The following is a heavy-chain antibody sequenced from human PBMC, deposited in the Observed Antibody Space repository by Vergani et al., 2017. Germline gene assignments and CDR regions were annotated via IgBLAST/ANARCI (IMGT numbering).Heavy chain of an antibody. D-gene: IGHD3-10*01. J-gene: IGHJ4*02. CDR3: EAGTYYNPWY. CDR1: GGSVSGSGYY. CDR2: MYYSGST. V-gene: IGHV4-39*01. Sequence: QLLLQESGPGVVKPSETLSLICNVSGGSVSGSGYYWGWVRQSPGKGLEWIGTMYYSGSTYHNPSLKNRVSMSVDTSKNQFSLNVSSVTAADTAVYFCEAGTYYNPWYWGQGILVTVSS.